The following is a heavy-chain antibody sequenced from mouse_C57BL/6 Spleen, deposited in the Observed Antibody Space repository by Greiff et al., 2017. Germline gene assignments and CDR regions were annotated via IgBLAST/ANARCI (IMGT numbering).Heavy chain of an antibody. Sequence: QVQLQQPGAELVKPGASVKLSCKASGYTFTSYWMQWVKQRPGQGLEWIGEIDPSDSYTNYNQKFKGKATLTVDTSSSTAYMQLSSLTSEDSAVYYCARRGTVVAKRYVDVWGTGTTVTVSS. J-gene: IGHJ1*03. V-gene: IGHV1-50*01. CDR1: GYTFTSYW. CDR2: IDPSDSYT. D-gene: IGHD1-1*01. CDR3: ARRGTVVAKRYVDV.